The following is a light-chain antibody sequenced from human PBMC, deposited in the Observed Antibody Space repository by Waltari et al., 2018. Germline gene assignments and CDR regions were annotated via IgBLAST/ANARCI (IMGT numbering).Light chain of an antibody. Sequence: DIQMTQSPSSLSASVGDRVTITCRASHGISNYLAWYQQKPGKVPEILIYAASTLQSGVPSRFSGSGSGTDFTLTISSLQPEDVATYYCQKYNIAPWTFGQGTKVEIK. CDR3: QKYNIAPWT. CDR2: AAS. CDR1: HGISNY. J-gene: IGKJ1*01. V-gene: IGKV1-27*01.